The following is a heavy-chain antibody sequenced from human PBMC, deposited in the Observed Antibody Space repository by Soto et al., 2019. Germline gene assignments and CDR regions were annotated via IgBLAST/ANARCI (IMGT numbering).Heavy chain of an antibody. J-gene: IGHJ4*02. CDR3: ARVAYRSGVREKAFDY. CDR2: IFSNDEK. Sequence: QVTLKESGPVLVKPTETLTLTCTVSGFSLSNARMGVGWIRQPPGKALEWLAHIFSNDEKSYSTSLKSRLTISKDTSKGQVVLTMTNMDPVDTGTYYCARVAYRSGVREKAFDYWGQGTLVTVSS. V-gene: IGHV2-26*01. CDR1: GFSLSNARMG. D-gene: IGHD2-8*02.